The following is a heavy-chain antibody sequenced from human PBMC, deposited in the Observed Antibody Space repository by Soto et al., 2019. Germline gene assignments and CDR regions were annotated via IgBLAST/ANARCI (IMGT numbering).Heavy chain of an antibody. CDR1: GFTFSSYA. V-gene: IGHV3-23*01. Sequence: GGSLRLSCAASGFTFSSYAMSWVRQAPGKGLEWVSAISGSGGSTYYADSVKGRFTISRDNSKNTLYLQMNSLRAEDTAVYYCASHWGIGGGVINPYDYWGQGTLVTVSS. CDR2: ISGSGGST. D-gene: IGHD3-16*01. CDR3: ASHWGIGGGVINPYDY. J-gene: IGHJ4*02.